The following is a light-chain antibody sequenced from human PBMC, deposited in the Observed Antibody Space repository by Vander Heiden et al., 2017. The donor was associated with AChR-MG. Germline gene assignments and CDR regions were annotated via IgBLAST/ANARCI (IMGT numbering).Light chain of an antibody. CDR2: AAS. CDR3: QHTHCTLVFT. V-gene: IGKV1-39*01. J-gene: IGKJ3*01. Sequence: DIQMTQSPSSLSASVGDRVTITCRASQSISNYLNWYQQKPGKAPNLLIYAASSLQSGVPSRFSGSGSGTDFTLTISILQTEDFATYYCQHTHCTLVFTFGHGTKVDIK. CDR1: QSISNY.